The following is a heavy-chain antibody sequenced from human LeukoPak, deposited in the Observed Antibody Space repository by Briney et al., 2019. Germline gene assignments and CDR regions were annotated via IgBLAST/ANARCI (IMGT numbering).Heavy chain of an antibody. CDR2: IYYSGST. Sequence: SETLSLTCTVSGGSISSYYWGWIRQPPGKGLEWIGSIYYSGSTYYNPSLKSRVTISVDTSKNQFSLKLSSVTAADTAVYYCARKMVVVVPAAMGPEVWFDPWGQGTLVTVSS. CDR1: GGSISSYY. CDR3: ARKMVVVVPAAMGPEVWFDP. V-gene: IGHV4-39*01. J-gene: IGHJ5*02. D-gene: IGHD2-2*01.